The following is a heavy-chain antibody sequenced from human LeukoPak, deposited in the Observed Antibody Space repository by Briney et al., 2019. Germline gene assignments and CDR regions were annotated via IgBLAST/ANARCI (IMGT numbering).Heavy chain of an antibody. CDR2: IYTSGST. J-gene: IGHJ3*02. CDR1: GGSISSYY. D-gene: IGHD3-9*01. V-gene: IGHV4-4*07. CDR3: ARDVLRYGAFDI. Sequence: SETLSLTCIVSGGSISSYYWSWIRQPPGKGLEWIGSIYTSGSTNYNPSLKSRVTISVDTSKNQFSLKLSSVTAADTAVYYCARDVLRYGAFDIWGQGTMVTVSS.